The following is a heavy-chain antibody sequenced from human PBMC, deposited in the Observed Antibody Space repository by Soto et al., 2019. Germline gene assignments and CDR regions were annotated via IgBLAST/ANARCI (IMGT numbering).Heavy chain of an antibody. CDR2: IRSKANSYAT. Sequence: EVQLVESGGGLGQPGGSLRLSCAASGFTFSGSAMHWVRQASGKGLEWVGRIRSKANSYATAYAASVKGRFTISRDDSKNTASLQMNSLKTEDTAVYYCTSRGGVGATTVYGYWGQGTLVTVSS. V-gene: IGHV3-73*02. D-gene: IGHD1-26*01. J-gene: IGHJ4*02. CDR1: GFTFSGSA. CDR3: TSRGGVGATTVYGY.